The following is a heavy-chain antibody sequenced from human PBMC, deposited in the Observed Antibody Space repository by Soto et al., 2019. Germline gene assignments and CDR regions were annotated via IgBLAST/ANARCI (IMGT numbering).Heavy chain of an antibody. D-gene: IGHD1-7*01. CDR1: VGSFTSNNW. Sequence: SETLSLTCAVSVGSFTSNNWWTCVRQPPGQGLEWIGEIYRTGSTNYNPSLKTRVTISLDKSENQFSLKVTSLTAADTAVYYCASRDPGTSVDYWGQGTLVTVSS. J-gene: IGHJ4*02. CDR3: ASRDPGTSVDY. V-gene: IGHV4-4*02. CDR2: IYRTGST.